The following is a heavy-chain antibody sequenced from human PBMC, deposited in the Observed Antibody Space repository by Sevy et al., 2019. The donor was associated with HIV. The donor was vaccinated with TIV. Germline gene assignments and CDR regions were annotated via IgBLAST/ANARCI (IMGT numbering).Heavy chain of an antibody. Sequence: GGSLRLSCAASGFTFSGSAIHWVRQASGKGLEWVGRIRSKANNYATGYAASVKGRFTISRDDSKNTAYRQMNSLKTKETAIYYCTRHQGSYCGSTSCSYNWFDPWGQGTLVTVSS. V-gene: IGHV3-73*01. J-gene: IGHJ5*02. CDR2: IRSKANNYAT. D-gene: IGHD2-2*01. CDR3: TRHQGSYCGSTSCSYNWFDP. CDR1: GFTFSGSA.